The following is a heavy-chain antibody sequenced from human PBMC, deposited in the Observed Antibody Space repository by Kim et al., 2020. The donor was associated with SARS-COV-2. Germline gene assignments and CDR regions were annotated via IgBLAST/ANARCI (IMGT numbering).Heavy chain of an antibody. J-gene: IGHJ4*02. CDR2: INPNSGGT. Sequence: ASVKVSCKASGYTFTGYYMHWVRQAPGQGLEWMGWINPNSGGTNYAQKFQGRVTMTRDTSISTAYMELSRLRSDDTAVYYCARALYCSSTSCYIFVGGFGELPSYYFDYWGQGTLVTVSS. CDR3: ARALYCSSTSCYIFVGGFGELPSYYFDY. CDR1: GYTFTGYY. V-gene: IGHV1-2*02. D-gene: IGHD2-2*02.